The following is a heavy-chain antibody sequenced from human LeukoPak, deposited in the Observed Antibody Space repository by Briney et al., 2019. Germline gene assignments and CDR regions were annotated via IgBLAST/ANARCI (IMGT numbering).Heavy chain of an antibody. CDR3: AKGLERWLQSPFDY. CDR1: GFTFSSYA. D-gene: IGHD5-24*01. V-gene: IGHV3-23*01. Sequence: GGSLRLSCAASGFTFSSYAMSWVRQAPGKGLEWVSLISGSGGSTDYADSVKGRFTISRDNSKNTLYLQMNSLGAEDTAVYYCAKGLERWLQSPFDYWGQGTLVTVSS. CDR2: ISGSGGST. J-gene: IGHJ4*02.